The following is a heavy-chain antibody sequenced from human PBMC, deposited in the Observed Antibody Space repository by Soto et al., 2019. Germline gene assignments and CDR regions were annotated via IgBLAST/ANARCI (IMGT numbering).Heavy chain of an antibody. CDR3: AKNSESSAYSSFDY. Sequence: GGSLRLSCAASGLTFSSYAMSWVRQAPGKGLEWVSGISGSGISTYHADSVKGRFTISRDNSKNTLYLQMNSLRAEDTAVYYCAKNSESSAYSSFDYWGQGTLVTVSS. J-gene: IGHJ4*02. D-gene: IGHD3-22*01. V-gene: IGHV3-23*01. CDR1: GLTFSSYA. CDR2: ISGSGIST.